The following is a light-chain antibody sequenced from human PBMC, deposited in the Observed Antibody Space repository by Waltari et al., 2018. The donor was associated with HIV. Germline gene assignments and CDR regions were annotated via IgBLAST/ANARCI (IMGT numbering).Light chain of an antibody. J-gene: IGKJ4*01. CDR2: WPS. CDR1: QPLLYSSNDENY. V-gene: IGKV4-1*01. Sequence: IVMTPSPDSLAVYLGGRATVTCKARQPLLYSSNDENYLAWYQHKPGQPPKLLIYWPSTRQSGLPDRFSGSGSGTNVSRAINKLQSEDVATYYCQQYYRTLLPLGGGT. CDR3: QQYYRTLLP.